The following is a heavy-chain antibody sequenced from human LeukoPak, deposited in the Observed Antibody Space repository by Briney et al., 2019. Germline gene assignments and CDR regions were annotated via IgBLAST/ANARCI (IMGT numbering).Heavy chain of an antibody. CDR1: GFTFSNAW. CDR2: IYTSGST. J-gene: IGHJ5*02. Sequence: GSLRLSCAASGFTFSNAWMSWVRQAPGKGLEWIGRIYTSGSTNYNPSLKSRVTMSVDTSKNQFSLKLSSVTAADTAVYYCARDRIAVEDNWFDPWGQGTLVTVSS. CDR3: ARDRIAVEDNWFDP. D-gene: IGHD6-19*01. V-gene: IGHV4-4*07.